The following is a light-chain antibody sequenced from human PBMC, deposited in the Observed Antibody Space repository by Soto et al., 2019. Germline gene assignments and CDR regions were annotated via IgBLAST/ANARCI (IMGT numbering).Light chain of an antibody. J-gene: IGKJ5*01. CDR1: QTINKN. V-gene: IGKV1-39*01. Sequence: DIQMTQSPSSLSASVGDRVTITCRASQTINKNLNWYQQKPGQAPRLLIYSTSDFQSGVPSRFSGSGSGTDFTLTISDIQPEDFASYYCQQSFTTPYTFGQGTRLAIK. CDR2: STS. CDR3: QQSFTTPYT.